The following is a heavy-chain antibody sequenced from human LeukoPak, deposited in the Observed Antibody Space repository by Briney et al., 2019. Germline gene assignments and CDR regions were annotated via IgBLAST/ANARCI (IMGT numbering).Heavy chain of an antibody. D-gene: IGHD3-22*01. Sequence: SETLSLTCGVYGGSFSGYYWSWIRQPPGKGLEWIGEINHSGSTNYNPSLKSRVTISVDTSKNQFSLKLSSVTAADTAVYYCARGFESEVVTYYYYGMDVWGQGTTVTVSS. CDR3: ARGFESEVVTYYYYGMDV. CDR2: INHSGST. J-gene: IGHJ6*02. V-gene: IGHV4-34*01. CDR1: GGSFSGYY.